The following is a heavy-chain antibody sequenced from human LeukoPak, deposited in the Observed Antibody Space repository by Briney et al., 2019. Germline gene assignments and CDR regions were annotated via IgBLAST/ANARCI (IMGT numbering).Heavy chain of an antibody. J-gene: IGHJ4*02. CDR2: INSDGSST. V-gene: IGHV3-74*01. CDR3: AGGGYSYGYLIDY. CDR1: GFTFSSYW. Sequence: PGGSLRLSCAASGFTFSSYWMHWVRQAPGKGLVWVSRINSDGSSTTYGDSVKGRFTISRDNAKNTLYMHIHSLRAEDTAVYYCAGGGYSYGYLIDYWGQGTLVTVSS. D-gene: IGHD5-18*01.